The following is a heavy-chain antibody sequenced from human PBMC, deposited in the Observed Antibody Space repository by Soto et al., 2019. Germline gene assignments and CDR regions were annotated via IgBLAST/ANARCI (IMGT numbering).Heavy chain of an antibody. CDR1: GYTFTSYA. CDR2: INAGNGNT. J-gene: IGHJ3*02. CDR3: ARRRITMVRGRGTFDM. V-gene: IGHV1-3*01. Sequence: ASVKVSCKASGYTFTSYAMHWVRQAPGQRLEWMGWINAGNGNTKYSQKFQGRVTITRDTSASTAYMELSSLRSEDTAVYYCARRRITMVRGRGTFDMWGQGTMVTVSS. D-gene: IGHD3-10*01.